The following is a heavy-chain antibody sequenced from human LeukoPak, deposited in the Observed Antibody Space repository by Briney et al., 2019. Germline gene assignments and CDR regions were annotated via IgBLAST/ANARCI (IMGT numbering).Heavy chain of an antibody. Sequence: GASVKVSCKASGYTFTSYDTNWVRQATGQGLEWMGWMNPNSANTGYAQKFQGRVTMTRNTSISTAYMELSSLRSEDTAVYYCARLASSSWPLYYYYGMDVWGQGTTVTVSS. D-gene: IGHD6-13*01. CDR1: GYTFTSYD. CDR2: MNPNSANT. J-gene: IGHJ6*02. V-gene: IGHV1-8*01. CDR3: ARLASSSWPLYYYYGMDV.